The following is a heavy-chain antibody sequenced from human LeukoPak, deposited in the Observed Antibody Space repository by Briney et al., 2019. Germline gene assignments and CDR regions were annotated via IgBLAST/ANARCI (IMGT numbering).Heavy chain of an antibody. D-gene: IGHD2-15*01. J-gene: IGHJ4*02. CDR1: GFNLKNYA. V-gene: IGHV3-23*01. Sequence: GGSLRLSCAASGFNLKNYAMSWVRQAPGRGLEWVSAISTSGDSTYSADSVMGRFTISRDNSKNTLHLQMNSLRPEDTAVYHCARQLGYCSDGSCYFDYWGQGTLVTVSS. CDR2: ISTSGDST. CDR3: ARQLGYCSDGSCYFDY.